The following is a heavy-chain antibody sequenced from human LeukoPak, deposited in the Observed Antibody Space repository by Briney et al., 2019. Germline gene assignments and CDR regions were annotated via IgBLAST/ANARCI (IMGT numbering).Heavy chain of an antibody. Sequence: GGSLRLSCAASGFTFSNAYMNWARQAPGKGLEWVASINHNGNVNYYVDSVKGRFTISRDNAKNSLYPQMSNLRAEDTAVYFCARGGGLDVWGQGATVTVSS. CDR3: ARGGGLDV. V-gene: IGHV3-7*03. D-gene: IGHD3-16*01. CDR2: INHNGNVN. J-gene: IGHJ6*02. CDR1: GFTFSNAY.